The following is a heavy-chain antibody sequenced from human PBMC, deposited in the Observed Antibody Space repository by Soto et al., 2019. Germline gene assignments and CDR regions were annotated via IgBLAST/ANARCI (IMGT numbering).Heavy chain of an antibody. V-gene: IGHV3-13*01. CDR2: IGTAGDT. Sequence: EVQLVESGGGLVQPGGSLRLSCVASGFTFSSYDMHWVRQATGKGLEWVSAIGTAGDTYYPGSVKGRFTISRENAKNSLYLQMNSLRAGDTAVYYCARGVNNWNYRYDAFDIWGQGTMVTATS. CDR3: ARGVNNWNYRYDAFDI. J-gene: IGHJ3*02. D-gene: IGHD1-7*01. CDR1: GFTFSSYD.